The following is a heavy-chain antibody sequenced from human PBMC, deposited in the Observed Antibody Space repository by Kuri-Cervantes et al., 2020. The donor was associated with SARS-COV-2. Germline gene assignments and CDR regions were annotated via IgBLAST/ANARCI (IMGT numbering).Heavy chain of an antibody. D-gene: IGHD3-3*01. CDR1: GGSISSYY. J-gene: IGHJ3*02. CDR2: IYYSGST. CDR3: ARLHYEVGGAFDI. V-gene: IGHV4-39*01. Sequence: SETLSLTCTVSGGSISSYYWGWIRQPPGKGLEWIGSIYYSGSTYYNPSLKSRVTISVDTSKNQFSLKLSSVTAADTAVYYCARLHYEVGGAFDIWGQGTMVTVSS.